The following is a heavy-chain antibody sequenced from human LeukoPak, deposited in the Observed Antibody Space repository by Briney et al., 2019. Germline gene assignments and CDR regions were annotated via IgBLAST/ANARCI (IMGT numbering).Heavy chain of an antibody. CDR3: ASLYGSGTKYYMDV. CDR1: GGSISSYY. D-gene: IGHD3-10*01. Sequence: SETLSLTCTVSGGSISSYYWSWIRQPPGKGLEWIGYIYYSGSTNYNPSLTSRVTISVDTSNNQFSLKLSPVTPAHTAVYACASLYGSGTKYYMDVWGKGTTVTVSS. CDR2: IYYSGST. J-gene: IGHJ6*03. V-gene: IGHV4-59*08.